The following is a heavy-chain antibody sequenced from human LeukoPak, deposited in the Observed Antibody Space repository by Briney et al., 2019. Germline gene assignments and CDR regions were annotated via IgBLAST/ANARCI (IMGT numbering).Heavy chain of an antibody. D-gene: IGHD3-22*01. CDR1: GYSFTSYW. CDR2: IYPGDSDT. CDR3: ARGYYDTSGYYSFDY. Sequence: GESLKISCKGSGYSFTSYWIGWVRQMPGKGLEWMGIIYPGDSDTRYSPSFQGQVTISADKSISTAYLQWSSLKASDTAMYYCARGYYDTSGYYSFDYWGQGTLVTASS. V-gene: IGHV5-51*01. J-gene: IGHJ4*02.